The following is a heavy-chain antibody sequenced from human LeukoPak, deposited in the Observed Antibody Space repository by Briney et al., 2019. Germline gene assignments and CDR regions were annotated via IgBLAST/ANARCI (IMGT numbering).Heavy chain of an antibody. D-gene: IGHD6-13*01. CDR2: INPNSGGT. Sequence: ASVKVSCKASGYTFTGYYMHWVRQAPGQGLEWMGRINPNSGGTNYAQKFQGRVTMTRDTSISTVYMELSRLRSDDTAVYYCARVPVGSWYSAQPLKLDYWGQGTLVTVSS. V-gene: IGHV1-2*06. CDR1: GYTFTGYY. J-gene: IGHJ4*02. CDR3: ARVPVGSWYSAQPLKLDY.